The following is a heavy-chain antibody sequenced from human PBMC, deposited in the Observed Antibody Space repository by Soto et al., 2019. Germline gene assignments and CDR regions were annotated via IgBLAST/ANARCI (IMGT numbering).Heavy chain of an antibody. CDR2: ISSSGSTI. CDR1: GFTFSDYY. D-gene: IGHD3-16*01. CDR3: ARVEMSLGSGGVRYYYYGMDV. Sequence: QVQLVESGGGLVKPGGSLRLSCAASGFTFSDYYMSWIRQAPGKGLEWVSYISSSGSTIYYADAVKGRFTISRDNAKNSLYLQMNSLRAEDTAVYYCARVEMSLGSGGVRYYYYGMDVWDQGTTVTVSS. J-gene: IGHJ6*02. V-gene: IGHV3-11*01.